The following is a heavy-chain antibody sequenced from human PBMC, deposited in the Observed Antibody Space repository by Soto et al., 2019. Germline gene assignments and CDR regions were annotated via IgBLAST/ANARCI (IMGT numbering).Heavy chain of an antibody. Sequence: EEQLVESGGGLVQPGGSLRLSCAASGFTFSAYDMHWVRETTGKGLEWVSGIVNGDDTYYAASVKGRFTISRDNANKYCYLQMDSLTAGDTAAYYCARVIPVPGTWYFDLWGRGTLVTVSS. CDR1: GFTFSAYD. CDR3: ARVIPVPGTWYFDL. CDR2: IVNGDDT. J-gene: IGHJ2*01. V-gene: IGHV3-13*01. D-gene: IGHD6-19*01.